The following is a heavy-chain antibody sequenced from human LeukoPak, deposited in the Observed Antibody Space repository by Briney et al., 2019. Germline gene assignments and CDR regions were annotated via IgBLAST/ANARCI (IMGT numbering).Heavy chain of an antibody. J-gene: IGHJ4*02. D-gene: IGHD3-10*01. V-gene: IGHV1-46*01. CDR3: ARDRGGGSGTYHYHFDY. CDR2: TNPSDGST. CDR1: GYTFTSYY. Sequence: ASVKLSCKASGYTFTSYYMHWVRQAPGQGLEWMGITNPSDGSTHYAQKFRGRVTVTRDTSTSTVYMELSSLTSEDTAVYYCARDRGGGSGTYHYHFDYWGQGTLVTVSS.